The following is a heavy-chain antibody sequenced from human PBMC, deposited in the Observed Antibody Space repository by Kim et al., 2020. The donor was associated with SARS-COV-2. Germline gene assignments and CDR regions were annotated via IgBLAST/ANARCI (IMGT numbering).Heavy chain of an antibody. J-gene: IGHJ6*02. V-gene: IGHV3-74*01. CDR1: GFTFSSYW. Sequence: GGSLRLSCAASGFTFSSYWMHWVRQAPGKGLVWVSRINSDGSSTSYADSVKGRFTISRDNAKNTLYLQMNSLGAEDTAVYYCAREEVGYCSGGSCYLGYYYYYGMDVWGQGTTVTVSS. CDR2: INSDGSST. D-gene: IGHD2-15*01. CDR3: AREEVGYCSGGSCYLGYYYYYGMDV.